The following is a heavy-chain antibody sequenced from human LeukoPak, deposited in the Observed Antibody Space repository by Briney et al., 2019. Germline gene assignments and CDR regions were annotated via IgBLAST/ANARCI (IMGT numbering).Heavy chain of an antibody. D-gene: IGHD3-3*01. Sequence: ASVKVSCKVSGYTLTELSMHWVRQAPGKGLEWVGGFDPEDGETIYAQKFQGRVTMTEDTSTDTAYMELSSLRSEDTAVYYCATDIITIFGVVKDYWGQGTLVTVSS. CDR1: GYTLTELS. CDR3: ATDIITIFGVVKDY. V-gene: IGHV1-24*01. J-gene: IGHJ4*02. CDR2: FDPEDGET.